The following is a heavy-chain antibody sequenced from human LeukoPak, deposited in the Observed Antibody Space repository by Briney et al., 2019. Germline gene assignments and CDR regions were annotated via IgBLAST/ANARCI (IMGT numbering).Heavy chain of an antibody. CDR3: AKAGSGGNTNYYYYMDV. CDR2: ISGSGGST. Sequence: GGSLRLSCAASGFTFSSYAMSWVRQAPGKGLEWVSAISGSGGSTYYADSVKGRFTISRDNSKNTLYLQMNSLRAEDTAVYYCAKAGSGGNTNYYYYMDVWGKGTTVTVSS. J-gene: IGHJ6*03. CDR1: GFTFSSYA. V-gene: IGHV3-23*01. D-gene: IGHD2-15*01.